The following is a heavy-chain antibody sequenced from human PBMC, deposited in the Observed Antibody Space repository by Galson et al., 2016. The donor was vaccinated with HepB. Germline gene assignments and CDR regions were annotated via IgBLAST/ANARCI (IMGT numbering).Heavy chain of an antibody. D-gene: IGHD5-18*01. J-gene: IGHJ4*02. CDR1: GFAFSGYW. CDR2: INSDESDS. Sequence: RLSCAASGFAFSGYWMHWVRQVPGKGLVWVSRINSDESDSNYADSVKGRFTISRDNAKKTLYLQMNSLRAEDTAVYYCARGGVYNYGPVDYWGQGTLVTVSS. V-gene: IGHV3-74*01. CDR3: ARGGVYNYGPVDY.